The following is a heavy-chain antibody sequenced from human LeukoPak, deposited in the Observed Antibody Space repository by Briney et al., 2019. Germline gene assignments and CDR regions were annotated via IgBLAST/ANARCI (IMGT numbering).Heavy chain of an antibody. Sequence: PSQTLSLTCTVSGGSISSGGYYWSWIRQPPGKGLEWIGYIYHSGSTYYNPSLKSRVTISVDRSKNQFSLKLSSVTAADTAVYYCARSFWDFDYWGQGILVTVSS. V-gene: IGHV4-30-2*01. CDR2: IYHSGST. CDR1: GGSISSGGYY. D-gene: IGHD7-27*01. J-gene: IGHJ4*02. CDR3: ARSFWDFDY.